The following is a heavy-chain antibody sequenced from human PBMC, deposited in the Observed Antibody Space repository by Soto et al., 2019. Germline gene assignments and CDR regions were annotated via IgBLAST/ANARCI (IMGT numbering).Heavy chain of an antibody. D-gene: IGHD3-22*01. J-gene: IGHJ4*02. CDR3: AKSPGMYYYDSSGYYHYDY. CDR1: GFTFSNYW. V-gene: IGHV3-74*01. Sequence: PGGSLRLSCAASGFTFSNYWMHWVRQAPGKGLVWVSRVHSDGTTTTYADSVKGRFTISRDNARNTVSLQMSSLRAEDTAIYYCAKSPGMYYYDSSGYYHYDYWGQGTLVTVSS. CDR2: VHSDGTTT.